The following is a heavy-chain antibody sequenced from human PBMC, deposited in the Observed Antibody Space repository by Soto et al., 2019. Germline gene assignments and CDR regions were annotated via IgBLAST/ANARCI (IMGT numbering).Heavy chain of an antibody. Sequence: GASVKVSCKASGYTFTSYGISWVRQAPGQGLEWMGWISAYNGNTNYAQKLQGRVTMTTDTSTSTAYMELRSLRSDDTAVYYCARWRWLQFSGGYGMDVWGQGTTVTVSS. CDR1: GYTFTSYG. D-gene: IGHD5-12*01. CDR2: ISAYNGNT. V-gene: IGHV1-18*01. CDR3: ARWRWLQFSGGYGMDV. J-gene: IGHJ6*02.